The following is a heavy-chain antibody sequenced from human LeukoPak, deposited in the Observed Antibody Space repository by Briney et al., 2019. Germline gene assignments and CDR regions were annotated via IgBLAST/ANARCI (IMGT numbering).Heavy chain of an antibody. J-gene: IGHJ6*02. CDR3: ARDLAAYYYYGMDV. CDR2: IYGDGNT. CDR1: GFTFSDYW. V-gene: IGHV3-66*02. Sequence: GGSLRLSCAASGFTFSDYWMSWVRQAPGKGLEWVSVIYGDGNTYYADSVKGRFTISRDNSKNTLYLQMNSLRAEDTAVYYCARDLAAYYYYGMDVWGQGTTVTVSS.